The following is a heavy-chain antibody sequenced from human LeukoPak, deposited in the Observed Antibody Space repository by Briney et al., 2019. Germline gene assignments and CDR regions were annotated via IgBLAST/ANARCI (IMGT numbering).Heavy chain of an antibody. Sequence: SETLSLTCTVSGYSISSGHYWGWIRQPPGKGLEWIGSIYHSGSTYYNPSLKSRVTISVDTSKNQFSLKLSSVTAADTAVYYCARVDVEQWLGYDYWGQGTLVTVSS. CDR1: GYSISSGHY. CDR3: ARVDVEQWLGYDY. J-gene: IGHJ4*02. V-gene: IGHV4-38-2*02. CDR2: IYHSGST. D-gene: IGHD6-19*01.